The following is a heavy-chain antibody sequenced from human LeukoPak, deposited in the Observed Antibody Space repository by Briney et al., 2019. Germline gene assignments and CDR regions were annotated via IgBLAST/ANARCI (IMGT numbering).Heavy chain of an antibody. V-gene: IGHV1-3*01. D-gene: IGHD3-22*01. CDR2: INAGNGNT. CDR3: ARDVTMIVVVITGYGMDV. Sequence: ASVKVSCKASGYTFTSYAMHWVRQAPGQRLEWMGWINAGNGNTKYSQKLQGRVTMTTDTSTSTAYMELRSLRSDDTAVYYCARDVTMIVVVITGYGMDVWGQGTTVTVSS. CDR1: GYTFTSYA. J-gene: IGHJ6*02.